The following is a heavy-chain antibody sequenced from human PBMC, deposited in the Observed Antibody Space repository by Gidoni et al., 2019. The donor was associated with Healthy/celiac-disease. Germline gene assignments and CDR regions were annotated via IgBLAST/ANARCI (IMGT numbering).Heavy chain of an antibody. V-gene: IGHV1-69*01. CDR3: ARGGSVGVPAATRTGPSSYIDY. D-gene: IGHD2-2*01. CDR1: GGTFSRYA. CDR2: IIPIFGTA. Sequence: QVQLVQSGAEVKKPWSSVKVSCKASGGTFSRYAISWVLQAPGQGLGWMGGIIPIFGTANYEQKFKGRGRITGEEATSTADMELSSLRSEDTAVYYCARGGSVGVPAATRTGPSSYIDYWGQGTLVTVSS. J-gene: IGHJ4*02.